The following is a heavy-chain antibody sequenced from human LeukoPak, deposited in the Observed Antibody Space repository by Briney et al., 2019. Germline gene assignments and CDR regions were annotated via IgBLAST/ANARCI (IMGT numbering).Heavy chain of an antibody. Sequence: PGGSLRLSCAASGIIFGSHGMAWVRQAPGKGLERVSSINPNGDRTFHADFVKGRFTISRDNSKNTVSLHMNSLRAEDSAIYRCARAYDKAYDYWGQGTLVTVSS. D-gene: IGHD2-21*01. V-gene: IGHV3-23*01. J-gene: IGHJ4*02. CDR2: INPNGDRT. CDR1: GIIFGSHG. CDR3: ARAYDKAYDY.